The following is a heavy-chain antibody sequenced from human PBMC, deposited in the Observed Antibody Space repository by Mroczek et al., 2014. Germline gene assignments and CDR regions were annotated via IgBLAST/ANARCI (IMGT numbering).Heavy chain of an antibody. Sequence: QVQLVEVWPRTGEAFTDPVPHLHCLCGSISSGTYYWSWIRQPAGKGLEWIGRIYTSGSTNYNPSLKSRVTISVDTSKNQFSLKLSSVTAADTAVYYCARAARSKAAAGGVSQDNYYYYGMDVWGQGTTVTVSS. J-gene: IGHJ6*02. D-gene: IGHD6-13*01. CDR2: IYTSGST. CDR1: GSISSGTYY. CDR3: ARAARSKAAAGGVSQDNYYYYGMDV. V-gene: IGHV4-61*02.